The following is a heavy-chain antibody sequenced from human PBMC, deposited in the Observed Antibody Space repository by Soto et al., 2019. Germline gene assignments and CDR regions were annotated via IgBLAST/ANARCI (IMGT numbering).Heavy chain of an antibody. CDR1: GGSIISSSYY. CDR2: IYYSGST. CDR3: ARHIDYDIPYPPDY. J-gene: IGHJ4*02. D-gene: IGHD3-9*01. V-gene: IGHV4-39*01. Sequence: SETLSLTCTVSGGSIISSSYYWVWIRQPPGKGLEWIGSIYYSGSTYYNPSLKSRVTISVDTSKNQFSLKLSSVTAADTAVYYCARHIDYDIPYPPDYWGQGTLVTVSS.